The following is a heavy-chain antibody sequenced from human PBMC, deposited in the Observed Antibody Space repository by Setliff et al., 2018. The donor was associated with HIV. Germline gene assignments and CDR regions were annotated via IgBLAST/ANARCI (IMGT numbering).Heavy chain of an antibody. V-gene: IGHV4-61*09. J-gene: IGHJ4*02. CDR3: ARSTYYDVWTGHAVFDN. D-gene: IGHD3-3*01. CDR2: FYTTGST. Sequence: PSETLSLTCTVSGGSISSGSYYWSWIRQSAGKGLEWIGHFYTTGSTNYNPSLNSRVTISVDTSKNQFSLKLSSVTAADTAVYYCARSTYYDVWTGHAVFDNWGQGTPVTVS. CDR1: GGSISSGSYY.